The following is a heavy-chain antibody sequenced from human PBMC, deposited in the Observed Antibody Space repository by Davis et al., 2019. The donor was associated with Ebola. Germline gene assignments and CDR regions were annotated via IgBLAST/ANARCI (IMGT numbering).Heavy chain of an antibody. CDR2: ISGSGGST. Sequence: GESLKISCAASGFTLSSYAMSWVRQAPGKGLEWVSAISGSGGSTYYADSVKGRFTISRDNSKNTLYLQMNSLRAEDTAVYYCAKDSHPFSTGTTHYWGQGTLVTVSS. CDR1: GFTLSSYA. D-gene: IGHD1-7*01. CDR3: AKDSHPFSTGTTHY. V-gene: IGHV3-23*01. J-gene: IGHJ4*02.